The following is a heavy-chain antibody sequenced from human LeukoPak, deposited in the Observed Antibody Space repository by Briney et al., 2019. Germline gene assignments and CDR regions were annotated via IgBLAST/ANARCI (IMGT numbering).Heavy chain of an antibody. CDR3: ARAYCSSTSCYWPFDY. CDR2: INPNSGGT. Sequence: ASVKVSCKASGYTFTGYYMHWVRQAPGQGLEWMGWINPNSGGTNYAQKFQGRVTMTRDTSINTAYMELSRLRSDDTAVYYCARAYCSSTSCYWPFDYWAREPWSPSPQ. CDR1: GYTFTGYY. D-gene: IGHD2-2*01. V-gene: IGHV1-2*02. J-gene: IGHJ4*02.